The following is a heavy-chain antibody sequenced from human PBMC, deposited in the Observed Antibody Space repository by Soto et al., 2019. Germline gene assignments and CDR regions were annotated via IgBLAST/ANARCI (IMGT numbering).Heavy chain of an antibody. Sequence: PGEALKISWQGSGYSFKSYCIGWVRQMPWKGLEWMGIIYPGDFDTRYSPSLQGQVTISADKALGTAYLQWTSVKASDTAVYYCARSFALLDYYTSGLEVWGQG. D-gene: IGHD3-22*01. J-gene: IGHJ6*02. CDR1: GYSFKSYC. CDR3: ARSFALLDYYTSGLEV. V-gene: IGHV5-51*01. CDR2: IYPGDFDT.